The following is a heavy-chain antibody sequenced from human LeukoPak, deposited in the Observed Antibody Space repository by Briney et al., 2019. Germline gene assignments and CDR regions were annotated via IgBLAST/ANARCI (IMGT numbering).Heavy chain of an antibody. J-gene: IGHJ6*03. Sequence: ASVKVSCKASGYTFTSYYMHWVRQAPGQGLEWMGIINPSGGSTSYAQKFQGRVTMTRDTSTSTVYMELSSLRSEDTAVYYCARALGYCSSTSCYSDYYYYMDVWGKGTTVTVSS. V-gene: IGHV1-46*01. CDR1: GYTFTSYY. D-gene: IGHD2-2*02. CDR3: ARALGYCSSTSCYSDYYYYMDV. CDR2: INPSGGST.